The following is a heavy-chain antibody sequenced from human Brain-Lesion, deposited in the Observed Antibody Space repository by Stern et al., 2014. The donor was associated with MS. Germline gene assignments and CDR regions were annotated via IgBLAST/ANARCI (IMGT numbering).Heavy chain of an antibody. Sequence: VQLVESGPGLVKPSETLSLTCTVSGGSISSSSYYWGWIRQPPGKGLEWIGSIYYSGSTYYNPSIKSRVTISVAKSKHQFPPKLTFVTAADTAVYYCASWLVNAFDIWGQGTMVTVSS. V-gene: IGHV4-39*01. CDR1: GGSISSSSYY. D-gene: IGHD6-6*01. CDR3: ASWLVNAFDI. J-gene: IGHJ3*02. CDR2: IYYSGST.